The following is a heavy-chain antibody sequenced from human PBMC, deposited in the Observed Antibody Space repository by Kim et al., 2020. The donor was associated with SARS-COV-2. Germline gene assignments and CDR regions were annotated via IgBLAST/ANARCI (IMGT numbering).Heavy chain of an antibody. J-gene: IGHJ4*02. CDR3: ARGRYSSSWYGTARFGDY. CDR1: GGSFSGYY. V-gene: IGHV4-34*01. CDR2: INHSGST. D-gene: IGHD6-13*01. Sequence: SETLSLTCAVYGGSFSGYYWSWIRQPPGKGLEWIGEINHSGSTNYNPSLKSRVTISVDTSKNQFSLKLSSVTAADTAVYYCARGRYSSSWYGTARFGDYWGQGTLVTVSS.